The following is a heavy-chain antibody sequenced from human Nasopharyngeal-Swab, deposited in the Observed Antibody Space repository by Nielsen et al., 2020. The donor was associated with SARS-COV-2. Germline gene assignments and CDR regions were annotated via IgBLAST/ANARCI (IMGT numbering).Heavy chain of an antibody. CDR1: GFTFRSYA. CDR2: ISGSDHTT. J-gene: IGHJ6*02. Sequence: GGYLRLSCAASGFTFRSYAISWVRQAPGKGLEWVSVISGSDHTTYYADSVKGRFTISRDNSKNTVNLQMNSLRVEDTAIYYCAKDRDSGDDSDDYYHYYGMDVWGQGTTVTVSS. CDR3: AKDRDSGDDSDDYYHYYGMDV. D-gene: IGHD5-12*01. V-gene: IGHV3-23*01.